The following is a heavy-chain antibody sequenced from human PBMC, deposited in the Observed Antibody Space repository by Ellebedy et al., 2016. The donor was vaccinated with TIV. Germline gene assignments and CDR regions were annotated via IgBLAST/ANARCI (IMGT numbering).Heavy chain of an antibody. Sequence: SETLSLXXTVSGGSISSSSYYWGWIRQPPGKGLEWIGYIYYSGSTNYNPSLKSRVTISVDTSKNQFSLKLSSVTAADTAVYYCARLSGSYFFDYWGQGTLVTVSS. D-gene: IGHD1-26*01. J-gene: IGHJ4*02. V-gene: IGHV4-61*05. CDR3: ARLSGSYFFDY. CDR1: GGSISSSSYY. CDR2: IYYSGST.